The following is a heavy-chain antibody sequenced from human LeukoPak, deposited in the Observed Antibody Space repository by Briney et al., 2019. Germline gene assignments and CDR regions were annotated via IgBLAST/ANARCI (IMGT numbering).Heavy chain of an antibody. J-gene: IGHJ4*02. CDR3: ARDPRGYDILTGYYEYYFDY. CDR2: IYYSGST. Sequence: SETLSLTCTVSGGSISSYYWSWIRQPPGKGLEWIGYIYYSGSTNYNPSLKSRVTISVDTSKNQFSLKLSSVTAADTAVYYCARDPRGYDILTGYYEYYFDYWGQGTLVTVSS. V-gene: IGHV4-59*01. CDR1: GGSISSYY. D-gene: IGHD3-9*01.